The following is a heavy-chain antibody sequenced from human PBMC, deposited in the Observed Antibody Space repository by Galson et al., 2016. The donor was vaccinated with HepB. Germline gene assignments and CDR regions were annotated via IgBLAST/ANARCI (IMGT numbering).Heavy chain of an antibody. Sequence: SVKVSCKASGYTFTSYFMHWVRRAPGQGLEWMGIINPSGGVTTHAQIFQGRITMTRDTSTSTVYMDLSSLRSEDTAVYYCAKGTVKSVCYFYLMDDWGPGSTVIVCS. CDR1: GYTFTSYF. D-gene: IGHD1-1*01. V-gene: IGHV1-46*01. CDR3: AKGTVKSVCYFYLMDD. CDR2: INPSGGVT. J-gene: IGHJ6*02.